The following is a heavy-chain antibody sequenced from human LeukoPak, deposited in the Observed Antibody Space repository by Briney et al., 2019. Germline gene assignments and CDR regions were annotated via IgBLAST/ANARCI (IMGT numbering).Heavy chain of an antibody. CDR2: INPNSGGT. D-gene: IGHD5-24*01. CDR3: ASMRDGYNFPDAFDI. J-gene: IGHJ3*02. CDR1: GYTFTGYY. V-gene: IGHV1-2*02. Sequence: GASVKVSCKASGYTFTGYYMHWVRQAPGQGLEWMGWINPNSGGTNYAQKFQGRVTMTRDTSISTAYMELSRLRSDDTAVYYCASMRDGYNFPDAFDIWGQGTMVTVSS.